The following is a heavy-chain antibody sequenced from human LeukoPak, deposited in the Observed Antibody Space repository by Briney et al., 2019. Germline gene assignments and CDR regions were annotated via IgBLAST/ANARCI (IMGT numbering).Heavy chain of an antibody. J-gene: IGHJ4*02. CDR1: GGSISSYY. CDR2: IYYSGST. D-gene: IGHD3-22*01. Sequence: SETLSLTCTVSGGSISSYYWSWIRQPPGKGLEWIGYIYYSGSTNYNPSLKSRVTISVDTSKNQFSQKLSSVTAADTAVYYCARGSSYDGSGSRPDYWGQGTLVTVSS. CDR3: ARGSSYDGSGSRPDY. V-gene: IGHV4-59*01.